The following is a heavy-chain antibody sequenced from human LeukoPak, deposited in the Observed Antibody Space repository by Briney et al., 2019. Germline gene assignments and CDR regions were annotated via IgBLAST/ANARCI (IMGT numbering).Heavy chain of an antibody. Sequence: GASVKVCCKASGYTFTSYAMHWVRQAPGQRLEWMGWINAGNGNTKYSQKFQGRVTITRDTSASTAYMELSSLRSEDTAVYYCARDRSTYYDILTGPPGGFDPWGQGTLVTVSS. J-gene: IGHJ5*02. V-gene: IGHV1-3*01. D-gene: IGHD3-9*01. CDR3: ARDRSTYYDILTGPPGGFDP. CDR1: GYTFTSYA. CDR2: INAGNGNT.